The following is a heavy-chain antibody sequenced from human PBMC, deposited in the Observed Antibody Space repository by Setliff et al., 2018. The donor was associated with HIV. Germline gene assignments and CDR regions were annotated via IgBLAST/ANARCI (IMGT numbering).Heavy chain of an antibody. V-gene: IGHV4-38-2*01. CDR3: ARGRIAAAGTFDY. J-gene: IGHJ4*02. CDR1: GYSISSGYY. Sequence: PSETLSLTCAVSGYSISSGYYWGWIRQPPGEGLEWIGSTCHSGSTYYHPSLKSRVTISVDTAKNQFSLKLSSVTAADTAVYYCARGRIAAAGTFDYWGQGTLVTVSS. CDR2: TCHSGST. D-gene: IGHD6-13*01.